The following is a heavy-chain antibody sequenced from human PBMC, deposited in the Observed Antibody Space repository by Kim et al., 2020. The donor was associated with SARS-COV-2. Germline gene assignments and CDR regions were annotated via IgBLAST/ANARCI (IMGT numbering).Heavy chain of an antibody. J-gene: IGHJ4*01. V-gene: IGHV3-21*01. CDR3: SRADPYCDY. CDR2: ISSLSSYI. Sequence: GGSLRLSCAASGFTFSSYSMNWVLQAPGKGLEWVSSISSLSSYIYYADSVKGRFPISIDNSKNSLYLHMNILIADDTAFYSFSRADPYCDY. CDR1: GFTFSSYS.